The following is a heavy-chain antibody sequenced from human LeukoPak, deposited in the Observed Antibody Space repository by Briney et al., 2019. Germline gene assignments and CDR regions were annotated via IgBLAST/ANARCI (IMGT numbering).Heavy chain of an antibody. CDR2: IYTSDDI. CDR1: GGSITGYY. J-gene: IGHJ4*02. CDR3: ARETVGYCSGGPCPYYFDS. D-gene: IGHD2-15*01. Sequence: SETLSLTCTVSGGSITGYYWSWIRRPAGKGLEWIARIYTSDDINYNPSLKSRVTLSVDTSKNQFSLNLKSVTAADMAVYYCARETVGYCSGGPCPYYFDSWGQGTLVTASS. V-gene: IGHV4-4*07.